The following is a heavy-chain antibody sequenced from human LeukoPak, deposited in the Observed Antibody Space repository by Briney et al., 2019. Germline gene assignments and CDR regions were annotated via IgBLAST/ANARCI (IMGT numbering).Heavy chain of an antibody. CDR3: ASMEAVAGYYYYYYMDV. J-gene: IGHJ6*03. CDR1: GGTFSSYA. CDR2: IIPIFGTA. D-gene: IGHD6-19*01. Sequence: SVKVSCKASGGTFSSYAISWVRQAPGQGLEWVGGIIPIFGTANYAQKFQGRVTITTDESTSTAYMELSSLRSEDTAVYYCASMEAVAGYYYYYYMDVWGKGTTVTVSS. V-gene: IGHV1-69*05.